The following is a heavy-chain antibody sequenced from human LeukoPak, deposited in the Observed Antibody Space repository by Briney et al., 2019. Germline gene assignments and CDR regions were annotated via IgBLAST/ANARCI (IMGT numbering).Heavy chain of an antibody. Sequence: SETLSLTCTVSGGSISSYYWGWIRQPPGKGLEWIGSIYYSGSTYYNPSLKSRVTISVDTSKNQFSLKLYSVTAADTAVYYCARHSSGWYWFDYWGQGTLVTVSS. CDR3: ARHSSGWYWFDY. CDR2: IYYSGST. V-gene: IGHV4-39*01. D-gene: IGHD6-19*01. J-gene: IGHJ4*02. CDR1: GGSISSYY.